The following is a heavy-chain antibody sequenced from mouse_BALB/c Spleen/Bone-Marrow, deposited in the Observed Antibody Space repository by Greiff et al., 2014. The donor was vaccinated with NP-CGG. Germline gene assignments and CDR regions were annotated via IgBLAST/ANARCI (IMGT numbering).Heavy chain of an antibody. CDR1: GFNIKDTY. CDR3: ATMITDWYFDV. J-gene: IGHJ1*01. CDR2: IGPANGNT. Sequence: DVQLVESGAELVKPGASVKLSCTASGFNIKDTYMHWVKQRPEQGLEWIGRIGPANGNTRYDPKFQGKATITADTSSNTAYLQLSSLTSEDTAVYYCATMITDWYFDVWGAGTTVTVSS. D-gene: IGHD2-4*01. V-gene: IGHV14-3*02.